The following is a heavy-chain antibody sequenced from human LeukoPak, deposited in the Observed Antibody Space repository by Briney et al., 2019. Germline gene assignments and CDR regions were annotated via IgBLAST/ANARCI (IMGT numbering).Heavy chain of an antibody. J-gene: IGHJ4*02. Sequence: SETLSLTCTVSGGSISSYYWSWIRQPPGKGLEGIGYIYYSGSTNYNPSLKSRVTISVDTSKNQFSLKLSSVTAADTAVYYCARYEGYCSGGSCYSPLDYWGQGTLVTVSS. CDR1: GGSISSYY. V-gene: IGHV4-59*01. CDR3: ARYEGYCSGGSCYSPLDY. D-gene: IGHD2-15*01. CDR2: IYYSGST.